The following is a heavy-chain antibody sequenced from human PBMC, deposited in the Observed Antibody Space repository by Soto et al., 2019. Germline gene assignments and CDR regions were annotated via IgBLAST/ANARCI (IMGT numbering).Heavy chain of an antibody. D-gene: IGHD3-3*01. CDR3: AREAGHYYDFWSGYFPTNYYYYGMDV. V-gene: IGHV3-21*01. CDR2: ISSSSSYI. Sequence: PGGSLRLSCAASGFTFSSYSMNWVRQAPGKGLEWVSSISSSSSYIYYADSVKGRFTISRDNAKNSLYLQMNSLRAEDTAVYYCAREAGHYYDFWSGYFPTNYYYYGMDVWGKGTTVTVSS. CDR1: GFTFSSYS. J-gene: IGHJ6*04.